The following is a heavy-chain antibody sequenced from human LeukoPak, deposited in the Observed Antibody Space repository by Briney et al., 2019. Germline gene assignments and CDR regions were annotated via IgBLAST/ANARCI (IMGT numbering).Heavy chain of an antibody. CDR1: GGSITSDNW. Sequence: PSETLSLTCAVSGGSITSDNWWTWVRQPPGKGLEWIGAIYHCGSTDYNPSLKSRVTISVDKSKNQFSLRLNSVTAADTAVYFCARDRDGMGVWGQGTTVTVSS. V-gene: IGHV4-4*02. CDR2: IYHCGST. CDR3: ARDRDGMGV. J-gene: IGHJ6*02.